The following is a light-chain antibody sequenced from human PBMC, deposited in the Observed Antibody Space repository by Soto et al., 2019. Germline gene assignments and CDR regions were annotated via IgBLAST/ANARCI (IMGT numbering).Light chain of an antibody. Sequence: QSVLTQPPSASGSPGQSVTISCTGSNVGEYDYVSWYQQHPGKAPKLMIHEVTKRPSGVPDRFSGSKSGNTASLTISGLQAEDEADYYCSSYTAGGTIFGTGTKLTVL. CDR2: EVT. CDR1: NVGEYDY. J-gene: IGLJ1*01. CDR3: SSYTAGGTI. V-gene: IGLV2-8*01.